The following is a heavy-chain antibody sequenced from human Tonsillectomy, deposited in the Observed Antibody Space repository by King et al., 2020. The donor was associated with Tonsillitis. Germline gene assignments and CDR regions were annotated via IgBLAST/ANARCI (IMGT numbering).Heavy chain of an antibody. CDR1: GYTFTSYY. J-gene: IGHJ5*02. V-gene: IGHV1-46*01. CDR2: INPSGGST. D-gene: IGHD3-22*01. CDR3: ARSSSGTGWFDP. Sequence: QLVQSGAEVKKPGASVKVSCKASGYTFTSYYMHWVRQAPGQGLEWVGIINPSGGSTSYAQKFQGRVTMTRDTSTSTVYMELSSLRSEDTAVYYCARSSSGTGWFDPWGQGTLVTVSS.